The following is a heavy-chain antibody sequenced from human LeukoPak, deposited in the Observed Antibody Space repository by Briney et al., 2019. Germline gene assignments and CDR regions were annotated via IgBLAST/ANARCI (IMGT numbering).Heavy chain of an antibody. V-gene: IGHV3-7*01. J-gene: IGHJ4*02. D-gene: IGHD3-10*01. CDR2: IKQDGSEK. CDR1: GFSFSNYE. CDR3: ARDLRMVRGVIIDRFDY. Sequence: GGSLRLSCAASGFSFSNYEMSWVRQAPGKGLEWVANIKQDGSEKYYVDSVKGRFTISRDNAKNSLYLQMNSLRAEDTAVYYCARDLRMVRGVIIDRFDYWGQGTLVTVSS.